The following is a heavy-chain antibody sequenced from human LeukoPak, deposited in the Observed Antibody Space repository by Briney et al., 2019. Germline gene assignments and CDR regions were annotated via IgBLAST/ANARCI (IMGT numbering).Heavy chain of an antibody. D-gene: IGHD3-10*01. Sequence: GASVKVSCKASGYTFTSYAMHWVRQAPGQRLEWMGWINPNSGGTNYAQKFQGWVTMTRDTSISTAYMELSRLRSDDTAVYYCARDSGYPFNYYYYGMDVWGQGTTVTVSS. V-gene: IGHV1-2*04. CDR1: GYTFTSYA. J-gene: IGHJ6*02. CDR3: ARDSGYPFNYYYYGMDV. CDR2: INPNSGGT.